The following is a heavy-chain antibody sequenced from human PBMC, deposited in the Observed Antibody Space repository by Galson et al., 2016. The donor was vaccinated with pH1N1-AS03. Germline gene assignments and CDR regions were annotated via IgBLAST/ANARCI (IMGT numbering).Heavy chain of an antibody. CDR2: ISWNSGKL. J-gene: IGHJ3*01. Sequence: SLRLSCAASGFTFEDHAMHWVRQIPGRGLEWVSHISWNSGKLGYAASVNGRFTISRDNAKNSVYLQMNRLRLEDTALYYCARDRLWSGDNEPFDLWGQGIVVTVS. CDR3: ARDRLWSGDNEPFDL. D-gene: IGHD3-10*01. CDR1: GFTFEDHA. V-gene: IGHV3-9*01.